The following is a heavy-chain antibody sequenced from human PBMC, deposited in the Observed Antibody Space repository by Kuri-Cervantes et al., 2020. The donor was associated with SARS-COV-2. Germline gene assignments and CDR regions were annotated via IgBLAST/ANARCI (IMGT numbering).Heavy chain of an antibody. CDR1: GYTFTGYY. CDR2: INPSGGST. D-gene: IGHD2-15*01. Sequence: ASVKVSCKASGYTFTGYYMHWVRQAPGQGLEWMGIINPSGGSTSYAQKFQGRVTMTRDTSTSTVYMELSSLRSEDTAVYFCVVGFFSSRKWDYWGQGTLVTVSS. CDR3: VVGFFSSRKWDY. V-gene: IGHV1-46*01. J-gene: IGHJ4*02.